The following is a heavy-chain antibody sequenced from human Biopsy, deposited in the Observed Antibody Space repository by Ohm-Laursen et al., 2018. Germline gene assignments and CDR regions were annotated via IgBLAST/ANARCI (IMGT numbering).Heavy chain of an antibody. Sequence: ASVKVSCKASGYTFAGYYLHWVRQAPGQGLEWMGWINPNSGNANYAQSFQGRLTVTGDTSISTAYMELTSLTFDDTAIYYCARVPAYPSIDGYYGLDLWGQGTTVIVSS. CDR2: INPNSGNA. CDR1: GYTFAGYY. V-gene: IGHV1-2*02. D-gene: IGHD3-9*01. J-gene: IGHJ6*02. CDR3: ARVPAYPSIDGYYGLDL.